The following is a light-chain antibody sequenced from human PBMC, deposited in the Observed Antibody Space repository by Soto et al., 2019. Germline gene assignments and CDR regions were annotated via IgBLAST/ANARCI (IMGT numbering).Light chain of an antibody. Sequence: QSALTQPASVSGSPGQSITFACTGSNNDVGTYSLVSWYQHHPGKAPKLLIYEVSKRPSGVSNRFSGSKSGNTAFLTISGIQAEDEANYFCCSYAGSSTLLFGGGTKLTVL. CDR3: CSYAGSSTLL. CDR1: NNDVGTYSL. J-gene: IGLJ2*01. CDR2: EVS. V-gene: IGLV2-23*02.